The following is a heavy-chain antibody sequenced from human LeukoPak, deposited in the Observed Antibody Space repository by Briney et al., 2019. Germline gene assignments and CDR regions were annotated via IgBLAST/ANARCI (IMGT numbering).Heavy chain of an antibody. J-gene: IGHJ5*02. D-gene: IGHD6-19*01. CDR2: INPSGGST. CDR1: GYTFTSYY. Sequence: ASVKVSCKASGYTFTSYYMHWVRQAPGQGLEWMGIINPSGGSTSYAQKFQGRVTMTRDTSTSTVYMELSSLRSEDTAVYYCARGPEQWLVQDNWFDPWGQGTLVTVSS. CDR3: ARGPEQWLVQDNWFDP. V-gene: IGHV1-46*01.